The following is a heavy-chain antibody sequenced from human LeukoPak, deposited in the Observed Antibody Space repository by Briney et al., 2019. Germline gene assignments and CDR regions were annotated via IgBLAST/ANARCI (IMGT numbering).Heavy chain of an antibody. V-gene: IGHV1-18*01. CDR2: ISAYNGNT. J-gene: IGHJ3*02. Sequence: ASVKVSCKASGYTFTNYGISWVRQAPGQGLEWMGWISAYNGNTNNAQKLQGRVTMTTDTSTSTASMGLRSLRSDDTAVYYCARRSHFKTVRGDDAFDIWGQGTMVTVSS. CDR1: GYTFTNYG. D-gene: IGHD3-10*01. CDR3: ARRSHFKTVRGDDAFDI.